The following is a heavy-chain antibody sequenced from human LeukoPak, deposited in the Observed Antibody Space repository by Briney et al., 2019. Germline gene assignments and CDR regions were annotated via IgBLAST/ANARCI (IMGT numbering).Heavy chain of an antibody. V-gene: IGHV4-39*07. CDR3: ARVYYDILTGPFDY. CDR2: IYYSGST. CDR1: GGSISSSSYY. J-gene: IGHJ4*02. D-gene: IGHD3-9*01. Sequence: PSETLSLTCTVSGGSISSSSYYWGWIRQPPGKGLEWIGSIYYSGSTYYNPSLKSRVTISVDTSKNQFSLKLSSVTAADTAVYYCARVYYDILTGPFDYWGQGTLVTVSS.